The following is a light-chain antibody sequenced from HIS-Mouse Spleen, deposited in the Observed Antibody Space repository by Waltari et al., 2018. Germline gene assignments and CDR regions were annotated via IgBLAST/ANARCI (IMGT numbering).Light chain of an antibody. J-gene: IGLJ2*01. Sequence: QSVLTQPPSASGTPGQRVTIPCSGSSPNIGRNYVYWYQQPPGTAPKLLIYRNNQRPSGVPDRFSGSKSGTSASLAISGLRSEDEADYYCSSYTSSSTEVFGGGTKLTVL. CDR1: SPNIGRNY. V-gene: IGLV1-47*01. CDR2: RNN. CDR3: SSYTSSSTEV.